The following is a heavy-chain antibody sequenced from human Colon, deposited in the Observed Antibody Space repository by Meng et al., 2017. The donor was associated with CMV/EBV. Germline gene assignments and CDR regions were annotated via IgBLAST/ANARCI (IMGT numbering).Heavy chain of an antibody. CDR3: ASSQVGGYDYYYYFGMDV. CDR2: INNRGSTM. CDR1: GFMFNKFA. D-gene: IGHD2-15*01. Sequence: GGSLRLSCAASGFMFNKFAMTWVRQAPGKGLEWISYINNRGSTMYYAESLKGRFTISRDNAKNSLYLEMTNLRAEDTAVYYCASSQVGGYDYYYYFGMDVWGQGTTVTVSS. V-gene: IGHV3-48*04. J-gene: IGHJ6*02.